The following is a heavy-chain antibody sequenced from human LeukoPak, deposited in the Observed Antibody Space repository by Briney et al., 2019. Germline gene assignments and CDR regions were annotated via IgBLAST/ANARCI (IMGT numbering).Heavy chain of an antibody. CDR3: DLYCGGDCSHAFDI. Sequence: SETLSLTCTVSGPSISSGSYYWGWIRQPPGKGLEWIGSIYYSGSTYYNPSLKSRVTISVDTSKNQFSLKLSSVTAADTAVYYCDLYCGGDCSHAFDIWGQGTMVTVSS. J-gene: IGHJ3*02. CDR1: GPSISSGSYY. D-gene: IGHD2-21*02. CDR2: IYYSGST. V-gene: IGHV4-39*01.